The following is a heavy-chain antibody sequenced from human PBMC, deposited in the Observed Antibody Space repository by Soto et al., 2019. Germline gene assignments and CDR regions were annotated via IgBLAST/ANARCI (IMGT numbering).Heavy chain of an antibody. CDR3: ARGSRREGYIFAY. J-gene: IGHJ4*02. V-gene: IGHV1-69*13. CDR2: IIPIFGTA. CDR1: GGTFSSYA. D-gene: IGHD3-3*02. Sequence: SVKVSCKASGGTFSSYAISWVRQAPGQGLEWMGGIIPIFGTANYAQKFQGRVTITADESTSTAYMELSSLRSEDTAVYYCARGSRREGYIFAYWGQGTLVTVSS.